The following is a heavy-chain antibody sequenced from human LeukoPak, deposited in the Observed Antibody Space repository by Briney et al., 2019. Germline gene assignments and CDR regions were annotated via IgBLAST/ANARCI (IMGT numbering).Heavy chain of an antibody. CDR2: ISAYNGNT. CDR3: ARILMITFAGVIVLEDAFDI. Sequence: ASVKVSCKASGYTFTSYGISWVRQAPGQGLEWMGWISAYNGNTNYAQKLQGRVTMTTDTSTSTAYMELRSLRSDDTAVYYCARILMITFAGVIVLEDAFDIWGQGTMVTVSS. D-gene: IGHD3-16*02. V-gene: IGHV1-18*01. CDR1: GYTFTSYG. J-gene: IGHJ3*02.